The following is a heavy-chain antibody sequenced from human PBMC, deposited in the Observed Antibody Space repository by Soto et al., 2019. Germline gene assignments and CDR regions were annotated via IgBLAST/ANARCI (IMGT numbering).Heavy chain of an antibody. CDR2: ISYDGSNK. V-gene: IGHV3-30-3*01. CDR3: ARWAEAFDY. D-gene: IGHD6-19*01. CDR1: GFTFSSYA. Sequence: QVQLVESGGGVVQPGRSLRLSCAASGFTFSSYAMHWVRQAPGKGLEWVAVISYDGSNKYYADSVKGRFTISRDNSKKTLYLRMNSLRAEDTAVYYCARWAEAFDYWGQGTLVTVSS. J-gene: IGHJ4*02.